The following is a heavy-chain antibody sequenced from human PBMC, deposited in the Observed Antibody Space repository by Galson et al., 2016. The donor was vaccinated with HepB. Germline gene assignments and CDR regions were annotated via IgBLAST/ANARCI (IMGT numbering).Heavy chain of an antibody. J-gene: IGHJ6*02. CDR1: GFRFSGYA. CDR3: AKGSIWVSAALYGMDV. D-gene: IGHD2-21*01. V-gene: IGHV3-23*01. CDR2: ISGSGEHT. Sequence: SLRLSCAASGFRFSGYAMTWVRQAPGKGLEWVSGISGSGEHTYYADNVKGRFTISRDNSKTTLYVLMTSLRVEDTAVYYCAKGSIWVSAALYGMDVWGQGTTVAVSS.